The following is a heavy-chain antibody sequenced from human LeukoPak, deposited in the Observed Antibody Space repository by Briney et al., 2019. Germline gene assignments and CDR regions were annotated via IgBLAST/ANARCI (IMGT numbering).Heavy chain of an antibody. Sequence: GGSLRLSCTASGFIFSDYYMSWIRQAPGKGLEWLSYITFSGSTIYYADSVKGRFTISRDNAKNSLYLQMNSLRAEDTAVYYCAKGTKLAVAANNYFDYWGQGTLLTVSS. V-gene: IGHV3-11*04. CDR1: GFIFSDYY. CDR3: AKGTKLAVAANNYFDY. D-gene: IGHD2-15*01. CDR2: ITFSGSTI. J-gene: IGHJ4*02.